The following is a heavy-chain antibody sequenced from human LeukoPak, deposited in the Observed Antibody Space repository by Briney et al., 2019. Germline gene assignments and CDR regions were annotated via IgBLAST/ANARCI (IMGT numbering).Heavy chain of an antibody. D-gene: IGHD3-10*01. CDR2: VYDSVGT. V-gene: IGHV4-39*01. J-gene: IGHJ1*01. Sequence: PSETLSLTCTVSGGSITSTYSWGWIRQPPGKGLEWIGTVYDSVGTYYNPSLKSRVTISVYTSKNQFSLKLSSVTAADTAVYYCARHVQYGSGSYSYFHLWGQGTQVAVSS. CDR3: ARHVQYGSGSYSYFHL. CDR1: GGSITSTYS.